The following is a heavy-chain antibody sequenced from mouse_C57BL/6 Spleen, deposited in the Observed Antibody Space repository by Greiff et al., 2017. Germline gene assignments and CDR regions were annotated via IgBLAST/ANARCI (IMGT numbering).Heavy chain of an antibody. J-gene: IGHJ2*01. CDR1: GSAFSSSW. D-gene: IGHD3-2*02. CDR3: ARSSSGYYFDY. V-gene: IGHV1-82*01. CDR2: IYPGDGDT. Sequence: VQLQESGPELVKPGASVKISCKASGSAFSSSWMNWVKQRPGKGLEWIGRIYPGDGDTNYNGKFKGKATLTADKSSSTAYMQLSSLTSEDSAVYFCARSSSGYYFDYWGQGTTLTVSS.